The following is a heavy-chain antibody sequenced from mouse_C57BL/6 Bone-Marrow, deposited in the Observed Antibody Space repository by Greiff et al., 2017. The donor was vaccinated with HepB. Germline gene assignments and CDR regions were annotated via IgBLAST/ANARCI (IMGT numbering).Heavy chain of an antibody. CDR3: TPYYSNSSYAMDY. V-gene: IGHV14-1*01. J-gene: IGHJ4*01. Sequence: EVQLVESGAELVRPGASVKLSCTASGFNIKDYYMHWVKQRPEQGLEWIGRIDPEDGDTEYAPKFQGKATMTADTSSNTAYLQLSSLTSEDTAVYYCTPYYSNSSYAMDYWGQGTSVTVSS. CDR1: GFNIKDYY. D-gene: IGHD2-5*01. CDR2: IDPEDGDT.